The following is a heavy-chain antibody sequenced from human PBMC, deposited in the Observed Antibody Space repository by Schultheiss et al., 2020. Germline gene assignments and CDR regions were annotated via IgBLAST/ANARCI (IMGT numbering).Heavy chain of an antibody. D-gene: IGHD1-26*01. Sequence: SETLSLTCAVYGGSFSGYYWSWIRQPPGKGLEWIGYIYYSGSTYYNPSLKSRVTISVDTSKNQFSLKLSSVTAADTALYYCARTSYSGNYFFDYWGQGTLVTVSS. CDR1: GGSFSGYY. CDR3: ARTSYSGNYFFDY. V-gene: IGHV4-34*09. CDR2: IYYSGST. J-gene: IGHJ4*02.